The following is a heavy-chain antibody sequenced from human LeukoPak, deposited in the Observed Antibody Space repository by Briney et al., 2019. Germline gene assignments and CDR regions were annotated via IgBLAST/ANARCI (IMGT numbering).Heavy chain of an antibody. Sequence: GESLKISCKGSGYSFSNYWIGWVRQMPGKGLEWMGIIYPGDSDTRYSPSFQGQVTISADKSISTAYLQWSSLKASDTAMYYCARSEGRYYYYMDVWGKGTTVTISS. J-gene: IGHJ6*03. V-gene: IGHV5-51*01. CDR3: ARSEGRYYYYMDV. CDR1: GYSFSNYW. CDR2: IYPGDSDT.